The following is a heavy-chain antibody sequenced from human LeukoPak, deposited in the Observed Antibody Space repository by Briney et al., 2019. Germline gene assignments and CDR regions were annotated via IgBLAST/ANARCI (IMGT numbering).Heavy chain of an antibody. CDR3: ARAPRNTDAFDI. CDR1: GYTFTSYY. J-gene: IGHJ3*02. CDR2: INPSGGSS. V-gene: IGHV1-46*01. Sequence: ASVTVSCKASGYTFTSYYMHWVRQAPGQGLEWMGIINPSGGSSSYAQKFQGRVTMTSDTSTSTVYMELSSLRAEDTAVYYCARAPRNTDAFDIWGQGKRVIVSS. D-gene: IGHD2/OR15-2a*01.